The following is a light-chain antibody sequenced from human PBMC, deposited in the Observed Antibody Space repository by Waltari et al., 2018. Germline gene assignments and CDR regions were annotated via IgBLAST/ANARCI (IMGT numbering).Light chain of an antibody. CDR1: NSDVDAYNY. CDR2: DVP. Sequence: QSALTQPASVSGSPGQSITISCTGTNSDVDAYNYVSWYQQHPGQAPKLMIYDVPSRPSGVSNRFSGSKSGNTASLTISGLQAEDEADYYCSSYTSSSTPLVFGGGTKLTVL. V-gene: IGLV2-14*03. CDR3: SSYTSSSTPLV. J-gene: IGLJ2*01.